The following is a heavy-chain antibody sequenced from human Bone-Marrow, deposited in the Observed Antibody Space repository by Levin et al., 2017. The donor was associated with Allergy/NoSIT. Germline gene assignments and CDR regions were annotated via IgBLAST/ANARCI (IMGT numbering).Heavy chain of an antibody. V-gene: IGHV4-39*01. CDR3: ARGARGYSYG. CDR1: GGSINSSNYY. J-gene: IGHJ4*02. CDR2: MYYSGST. D-gene: IGHD5-18*01. Sequence: PSETLSLTCTVSGGSINSSNYYWGWIRQPPGTGLEWIGSMYYSGSTYYNPSLKSRVTISVDTSKNQFSLKLTSVTAADTAVYYCARGARGYSYGWGQGTLVTVSS.